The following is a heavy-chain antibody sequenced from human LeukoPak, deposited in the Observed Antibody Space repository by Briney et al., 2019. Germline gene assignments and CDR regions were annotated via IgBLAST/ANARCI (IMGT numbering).Heavy chain of an antibody. J-gene: IGHJ4*02. Sequence: GGSLRLSCAASGFTFSSYEMNWVRQAPGKGLERVSYISSSGSTIYYADSVKGRFTISRDNAKNSLYLQMNSLRAEDTAVYYCARGKGIYCGGDCSALDYWGQGTLVTVSS. CDR1: GFTFSSYE. CDR2: ISSSGSTI. CDR3: ARGKGIYCGGDCSALDY. D-gene: IGHD2-21*02. V-gene: IGHV3-48*03.